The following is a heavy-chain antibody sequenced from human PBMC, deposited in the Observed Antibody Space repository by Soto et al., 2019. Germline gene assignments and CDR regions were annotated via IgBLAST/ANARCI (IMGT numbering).Heavy chain of an antibody. J-gene: IGHJ6*02. CDR1: GFTFSSYG. CDR3: AREETFHYYYGMDV. V-gene: IGHV3-33*01. Sequence: PGVSLRFSCAASGFTFSSYGMHWVRQAPGKGLEWVAVIWYDGSNKYYADSVKCRFTISRDNSKNTLYLQLNSLNAEDTAVYYCAREETFHYYYGMDVWGQESTVTVSS. CDR2: IWYDGSNK.